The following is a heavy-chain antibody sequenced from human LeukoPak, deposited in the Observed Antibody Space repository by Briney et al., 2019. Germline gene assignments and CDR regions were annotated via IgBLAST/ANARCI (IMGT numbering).Heavy chain of an antibody. CDR3: ARGLPGYSSGWQHDAFDI. Sequence: GGSLRLSCAASGFTFSTYSMTWVRQAPGKGLEWVSVIYSGGSTYYADSVKGRFTISRDNSKNTLYLQMNSLRAEDTAVYYCARGLPGYSSGWQHDAFDIWGQGTMVTVSS. D-gene: IGHD6-19*01. CDR1: GFTFSTYS. J-gene: IGHJ3*02. CDR2: IYSGGST. V-gene: IGHV3-53*01.